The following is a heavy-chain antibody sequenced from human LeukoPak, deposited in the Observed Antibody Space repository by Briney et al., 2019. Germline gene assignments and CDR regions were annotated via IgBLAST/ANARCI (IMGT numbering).Heavy chain of an antibody. J-gene: IGHJ4*02. Sequence: KPSETLSLTCTVSGGSVSSGSYYWSWVRQPPGKGLEWIGYIYYSGSTYYSPSLKSRVTISVDTSKNQFSLKLSSVTAADTAVYYCARELPVGSSWYFDYWGQGTLVTVSS. V-gene: IGHV4-61*01. CDR3: ARELPVGSSWYFDY. D-gene: IGHD6-13*01. CDR1: GGSVSSGSYY. CDR2: IYYSGST.